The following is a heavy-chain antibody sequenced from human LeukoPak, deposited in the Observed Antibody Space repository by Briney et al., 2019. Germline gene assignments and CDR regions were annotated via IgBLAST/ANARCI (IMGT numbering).Heavy chain of an antibody. CDR3: ARAPSEIGGYYPEYFRH. CDR1: GFTFSSYW. D-gene: IGHD3-22*01. CDR2: IKSDGST. J-gene: IGHJ1*01. V-gene: IGHV3-74*01. Sequence: QAGGSLRLSCAASGFTFSSYWMHWVRQAPGKGLVWVPRIKSDGSTNYADSVKGRFTISRDNAKNTVSLQMNSLRAEDTGVYYCARAPSEIGGYYPEYFRHWGQGTLVTVSS.